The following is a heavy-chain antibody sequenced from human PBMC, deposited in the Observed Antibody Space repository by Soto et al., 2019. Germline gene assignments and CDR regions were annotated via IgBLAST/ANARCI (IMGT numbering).Heavy chain of an antibody. J-gene: IGHJ6*02. CDR1: GYAFSSYA. Sequence: ASVKVSCKASGYAFSSYAMHWVRQAPGQRLEWMGWINIGSGNTEYSQNFQDRITITRDTSASTVYMDLSSLRDEDTAVYYCARDNNPPGPRYYDFWSGYFYYYGMDVWGQGTTVTVSS. CDR3: ARDNNPPGPRYYDFWSGYFYYYGMDV. V-gene: IGHV1-3*04. D-gene: IGHD3-3*01. CDR2: INIGSGNT.